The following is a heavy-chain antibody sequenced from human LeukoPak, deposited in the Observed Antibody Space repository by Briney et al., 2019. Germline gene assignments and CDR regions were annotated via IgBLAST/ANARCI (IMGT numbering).Heavy chain of an antibody. CDR3: AKVGGGLRLGDIPLDY. V-gene: IGHV3-23*01. Sequence: PGGSLRFSCAASGFTFSSYAMSWVRQAPGKGLEWVSAISGSGGSTYYADSVKGRFTISRDNSKNTLYLQMNSLRAEDTAVYYCAKVGGGLRLGDIPLDYWGQGTLVTVSS. J-gene: IGHJ4*02. D-gene: IGHD3-16*01. CDR2: ISGSGGST. CDR1: GFTFSSYA.